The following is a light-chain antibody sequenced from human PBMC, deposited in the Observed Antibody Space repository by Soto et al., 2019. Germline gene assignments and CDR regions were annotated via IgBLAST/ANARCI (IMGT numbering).Light chain of an antibody. J-gene: IGLJ1*01. Sequence: QSVRTQPPSVSAAPGQKVTISCSGSSSNIGNNYVSWYQQLPGTAPKLLIYDNNKRPSGIPDRFSGSKSGTSATLGITGLQTGGEADYYCGTWDSSLSAGVFGTGTKVTVL. CDR2: DNN. CDR3: GTWDSSLSAGV. V-gene: IGLV1-51*01. CDR1: SSNIGNNY.